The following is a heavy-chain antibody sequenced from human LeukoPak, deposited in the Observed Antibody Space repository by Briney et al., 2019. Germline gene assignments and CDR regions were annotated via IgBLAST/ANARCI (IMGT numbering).Heavy chain of an antibody. CDR2: IKSKTDGGTT. CDR3: TTNTFGDGYNSG. J-gene: IGHJ4*02. D-gene: IGHD5-24*01. V-gene: IGHV3-15*01. Sequence: GGSLRLSCAASGFXFSNAWMSWVRQAPGKGLEWVGRIKSKTDGGTTDYAAPVKGRFTISRDDSKNTLYLQMNSLKTEDTAVYYCTTNTFGDGYNSGWGQGTLVTVSS. CDR1: GFXFSNAW.